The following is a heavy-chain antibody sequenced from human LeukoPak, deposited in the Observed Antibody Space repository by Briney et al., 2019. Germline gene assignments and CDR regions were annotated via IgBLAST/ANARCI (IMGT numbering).Heavy chain of an antibody. J-gene: IGHJ4*02. CDR2: ISVYNGNT. CDR3: ARTCSSSSCYMVH. CDR1: GYTFPNFG. Sequence: ASVKVSFKASGYTFPNFGITWVRQAPGQGLEWMGWISVYNGNTNYAQNLQGRVTLTTDTSTSTAYMELRSLRSDATALYYCARTCSSSSCYMVHWGQGTLVTVSS. D-gene: IGHD2-2*02. V-gene: IGHV1-18*01.